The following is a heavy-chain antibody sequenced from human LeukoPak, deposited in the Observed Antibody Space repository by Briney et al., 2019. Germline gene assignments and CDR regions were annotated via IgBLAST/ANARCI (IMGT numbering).Heavy chain of an antibody. D-gene: IGHD3/OR15-3a*01. J-gene: IGHJ4*02. CDR3: ATIGTGDYREDS. Sequence: GGPLRPPWVVSGFSARNNYVSWVRKPPGKGREWVSVIYAGDTIHYADSVKGRFTISRDNSKNTVYLQMNSLRAEDTALYYCATIGTGDYREDSWGQGTLVTVSS. V-gene: IGHV3-66*01. CDR2: IYAGDTI. CDR1: GFSARNNY.